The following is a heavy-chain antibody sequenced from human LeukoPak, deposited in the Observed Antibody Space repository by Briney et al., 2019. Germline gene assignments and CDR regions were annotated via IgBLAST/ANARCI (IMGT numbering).Heavy chain of an antibody. CDR2: INTDGTST. CDR3: ARWDSSGYYSLDY. V-gene: IGHV3-74*01. Sequence: GGSLRLSCAASGFTFSSYWIHWVRQAPGKGLVWVSRINTDGTSTNYADSVKGRFTISRNNAKNTLYLQMNSLRAEDTAVYYCARWDSSGYYSLDYWGQGTLVTVSS. CDR1: GFTFSSYW. D-gene: IGHD3-22*01. J-gene: IGHJ4*02.